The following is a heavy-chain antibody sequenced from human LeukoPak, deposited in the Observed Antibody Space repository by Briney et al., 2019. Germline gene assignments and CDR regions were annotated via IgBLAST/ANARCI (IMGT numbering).Heavy chain of an antibody. D-gene: IGHD5-18*01. CDR1: GYTFTSYY. CDR2: INPSGGST. V-gene: IGHV1-46*01. J-gene: IGHJ4*02. Sequence: ASVKVSCKASGYTFTSYYMRWVRQAPGQGLEWMGIINPSGGSTSYAQKFQGRVTMTRDTSTSTVYMELSSLRSEDTAVYYCARVSSSYGYFAYWGQGTLVTVSS. CDR3: ARVSSSYGYFAY.